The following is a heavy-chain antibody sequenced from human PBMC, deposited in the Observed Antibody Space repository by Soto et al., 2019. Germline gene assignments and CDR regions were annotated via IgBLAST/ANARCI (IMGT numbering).Heavy chain of an antibody. V-gene: IGHV1-8*01. J-gene: IGHJ6*02. CDR1: GYTFTSYY. CDR2: MNPNSGNT. CDR3: ARGVVPAAMGAYYYGMDV. Sequence: GASVEVCCKASGYTFTSYYINWVLQATGQGLEWMGWMNPNSGNTGYAQKFQGRVTMTRNTSISTAYMELSSLRSEDTAVYYCARGVVPAAMGAYYYGMDVWGQGTTVTVSS. D-gene: IGHD2-2*01.